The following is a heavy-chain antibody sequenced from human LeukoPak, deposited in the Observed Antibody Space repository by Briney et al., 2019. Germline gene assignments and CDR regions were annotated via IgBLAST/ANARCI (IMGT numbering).Heavy chain of an antibody. CDR1: GYTFTNYD. CDR2: MNPNSGNT. CDR3: ARGPLSGYEDY. D-gene: IGHD5-12*01. V-gene: IGHV1-8*03. Sequence: ASVKVSCKASGYTFTNYDINWVRQATGQGLEWMGWMNPNSGNTGYAQKFQGRVTITRNTSISTTYMELSSLRSEDTAVYYCARGPLSGYEDYWGQGILVAVSS. J-gene: IGHJ4*02.